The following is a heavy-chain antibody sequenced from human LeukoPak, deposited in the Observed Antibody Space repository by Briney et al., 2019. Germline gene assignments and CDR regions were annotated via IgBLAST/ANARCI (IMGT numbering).Heavy chain of an antibody. CDR2: TSPDEGLK. D-gene: IGHD1-26*01. J-gene: IGHJ6*03. CDR3: AKDLGATQYYYYYMDV. V-gene: IGHV3-30*04. CDR1: GFTFANYV. Sequence: GGSLRLSCAASGFTFANYVTHWVRQAPGKGLEWVAVTSPDEGLKFYGDSVKGRFTISRDNSKNTLYLQMNSLRAEDTAVYYCAKDLGATQYYYYYMDVWGKGTTVTISS.